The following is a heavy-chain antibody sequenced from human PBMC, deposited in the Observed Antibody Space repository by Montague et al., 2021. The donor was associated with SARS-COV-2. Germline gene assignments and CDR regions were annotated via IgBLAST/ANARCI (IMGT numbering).Heavy chain of an antibody. CDR1: GGSLSNYY. D-gene: IGHD6-19*01. Sequence: SETLPLTCSISGGSLSNYYWTWIRQSPGGSLEWVGYVFYSGDTSYNPSLRSRVAIALDTSNNHFSLKLSSVTAADTAVYYCARIGGWAGAFWGQGTLVTVSS. V-gene: IGHV4-59*08. CDR2: VFYSGDT. CDR3: ARIGGWAGAF. J-gene: IGHJ4*02.